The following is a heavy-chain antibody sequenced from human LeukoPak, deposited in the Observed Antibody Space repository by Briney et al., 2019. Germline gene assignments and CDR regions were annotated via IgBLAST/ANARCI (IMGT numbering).Heavy chain of an antibody. CDR2: ISGSGGST. J-gene: IGHJ4*02. Sequence: GGSLRLSCAASGFTFSSYAMSWVRQAPGKRLEWVSAISGSGGSTYYADSVKGRFTISRDNSKNTLYLQMNSLRAEDTAVYYCAKASAMIVVVSKHFDYWGQGTLVTVSS. CDR3: AKASAMIVVVSKHFDY. D-gene: IGHD3-22*01. V-gene: IGHV3-23*01. CDR1: GFTFSSYA.